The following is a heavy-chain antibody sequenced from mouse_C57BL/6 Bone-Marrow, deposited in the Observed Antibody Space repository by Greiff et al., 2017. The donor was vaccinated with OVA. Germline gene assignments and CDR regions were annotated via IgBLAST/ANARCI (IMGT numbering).Heavy chain of an antibody. CDR2: ILPGSGST. D-gene: IGHD1-1*01. V-gene: IGHV1-9*01. CDR3: ARGDYYYGSRDWYFDV. J-gene: IGHJ1*03. CDR1: GYTFTGYW. Sequence: VQLQQSGAELMKPGASVKLSCKATGYTFTGYWIEWVKQRPGHGLEWIGEILPGSGSTNYNEKFKGKATFTADTSSNTAYMPLSSLTTEDSAIYYCARGDYYYGSRDWYFDVWGTGTTVTVSS.